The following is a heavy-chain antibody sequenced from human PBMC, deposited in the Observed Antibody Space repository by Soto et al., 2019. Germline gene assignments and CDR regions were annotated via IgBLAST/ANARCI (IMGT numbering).Heavy chain of an antibody. V-gene: IGHV3-23*01. J-gene: IGHJ4*02. CDR3: AKDAMVASTPDY. Sequence: EMQLLESGGGLVQPGGSLRLSCAASGFTFSSYAMSWVRQAPGKGLEWVSAISGSGRNRHYADSVKGRFTISRDNSQNTLFLQMNSLRAEDTAIYYCAKDAMVASTPDYWGQGTLVTISS. D-gene: IGHD5-12*01. CDR2: ISGSGRNR. CDR1: GFTFSSYA.